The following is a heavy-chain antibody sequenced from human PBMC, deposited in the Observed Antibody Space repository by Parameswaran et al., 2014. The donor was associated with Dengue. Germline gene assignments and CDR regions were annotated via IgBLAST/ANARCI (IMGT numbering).Heavy chain of an antibody. CDR1: GFTFSSYG. V-gene: IGHV3-30*03. CDR2: ISYDGSNK. CDR3: ASDSYFDY. J-gene: IGHJ4*02. Sequence: GESLKISCAASGFTFSSYGMHWVRQAPGKGLEWVAVISYDGSNKYYADSVKGRFTISRDNSKNTLYLQMNSLRAEDTAVYYCASDSYFDYWGQGTLVTSPQ.